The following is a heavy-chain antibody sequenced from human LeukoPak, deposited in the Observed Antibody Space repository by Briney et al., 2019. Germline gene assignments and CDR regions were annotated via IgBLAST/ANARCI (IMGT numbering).Heavy chain of an antibody. J-gene: IGHJ3*01. V-gene: IGHV4-30-2*01. CDR3: ARDYCSGGSCYFHVFDV. CDR1: GDSISSGGYY. Sequence: PSETLSLTCTVSGDSISSGGYYCSWIRQPPGKALEWIGYIYHSGESYFNPSLKSRVTMSVDKSKNQFSLNLTSVTAADTAVYYCARDYCSGGSCYFHVFDVRGQGTTVTVSS. D-gene: IGHD2-15*01. CDR2: IYHSGES.